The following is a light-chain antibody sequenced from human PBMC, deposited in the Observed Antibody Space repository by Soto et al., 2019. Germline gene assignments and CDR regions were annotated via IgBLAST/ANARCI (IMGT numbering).Light chain of an antibody. Sequence: QSVLTQPPSASGTPGQRVIISCSGSSSHIGSNTVNWYQQLPGTAPKLLIYSNNQRPSRVPDRFSGSKSGTSASLAISWLQSEDEADYYCAAWDDSLNGRYVFGTGTKVTVL. CDR1: SSHIGSNT. CDR2: SNN. CDR3: AAWDDSLNGRYV. J-gene: IGLJ1*01. V-gene: IGLV1-44*01.